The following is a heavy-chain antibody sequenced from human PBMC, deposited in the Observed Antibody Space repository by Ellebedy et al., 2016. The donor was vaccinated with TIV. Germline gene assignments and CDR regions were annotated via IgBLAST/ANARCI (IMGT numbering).Heavy chain of an antibody. CDR1: GYTFNANN. Sequence: AASVKVSCKTSGYTFNANNIHWVRQAPGKGFEWLGIFSPGGGVTTYAQTLQGRVTMTSDTSTGTVYMELTSLRSDDTAVYFCAVARGIRGVFWGQGTLVTVSS. V-gene: IGHV1-46*02. CDR2: FSPGGGVT. CDR3: AVARGIRGVF. J-gene: IGHJ4*02. D-gene: IGHD3-10*01.